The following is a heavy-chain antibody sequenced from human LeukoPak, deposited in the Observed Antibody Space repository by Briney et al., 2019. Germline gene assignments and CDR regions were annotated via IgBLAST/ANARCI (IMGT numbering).Heavy chain of an antibody. CDR3: ARDAYNYGWFDP. CDR1: GFTFSDYY. CDR2: IGSGGTLI. V-gene: IGHV3-11*01. D-gene: IGHD5-24*01. J-gene: IGHJ5*02. Sequence: GGSLRLSCAASGFTFSDYYMSWIRQAPGKGLEWVSYIGSGGTLIHYAYSVKGRFTISRDNAKNSLYLQMNSLRAEDTAVYYCARDAYNYGWFDPWGQGTLVTVSS.